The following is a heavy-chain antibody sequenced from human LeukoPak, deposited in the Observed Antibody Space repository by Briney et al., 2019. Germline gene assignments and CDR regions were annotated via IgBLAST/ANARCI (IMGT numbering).Heavy chain of an antibody. D-gene: IGHD3-10*01. Sequence: PGGSLRLSCAAPGFTFSSYAMHWVRQAPGKGLEWVAVISYDGSNKYYADSVKGRFTISRDNSKNTLYLQMNSLRAEDTAVYYCARDSGSYYSTFDYWGQGTLVTVSS. CDR3: ARDSGSYYSTFDY. CDR2: ISYDGSNK. CDR1: GFTFSSYA. J-gene: IGHJ4*02. V-gene: IGHV3-30-3*01.